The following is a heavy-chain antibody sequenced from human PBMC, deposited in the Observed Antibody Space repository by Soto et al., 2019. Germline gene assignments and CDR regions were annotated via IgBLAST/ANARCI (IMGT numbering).Heavy chain of an antibody. J-gene: IGHJ6*02. CDR1: GGTFSSYT. CDR3: AGGGVRGVITRTRDYYGMDV. D-gene: IGHD3-10*01. CDR2: IYPGDSDT. Sequence: KVSCKASGGTFSSYTISWVRQMPGKGLEWMGIIYPGDSDTRYSPSFQGQVTISADKSISTAYLQWSSLKASDTAMYYCAGGGVRGVITRTRDYYGMDVWGQGTTVTVS. V-gene: IGHV5-51*01.